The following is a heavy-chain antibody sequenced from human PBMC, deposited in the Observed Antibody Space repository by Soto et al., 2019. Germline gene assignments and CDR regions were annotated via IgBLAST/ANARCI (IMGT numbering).Heavy chain of an antibody. CDR3: ARGRRQLVPKWWFDP. D-gene: IGHD6-13*01. Sequence: SSETLSLTCAVYGGSFSGYYWSWIRQPPGKGLEWIGEINHSGSTNYNPSLKSRVTISVDTSKNQFSLKLSSVTAADTAVYYCARGRRQLVPKWWFDPWGQGTLVT. V-gene: IGHV4-34*01. CDR2: INHSGST. CDR1: GGSFSGYY. J-gene: IGHJ5*02.